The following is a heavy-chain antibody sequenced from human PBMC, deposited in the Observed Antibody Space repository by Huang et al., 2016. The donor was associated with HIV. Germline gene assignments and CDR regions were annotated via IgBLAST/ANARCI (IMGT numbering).Heavy chain of an antibody. CDR3: ARQWTILEWLLGLDV. J-gene: IGHJ6*02. CDR2: VNDSGAT. Sequence: QMQLQQRGAGLLKPSETLSLTCGVSGGSFTGNYLNWIRQAPGKGLEWIGEVNDSGATNNNPSLNGRVTISLDKSNRELSLNLRSVTAANTAVYYCARQWTILEWLLGLDVWGQGTTVIVSS. D-gene: IGHD3-3*01. V-gene: IGHV4-34*02. CDR1: GGSFTGNY.